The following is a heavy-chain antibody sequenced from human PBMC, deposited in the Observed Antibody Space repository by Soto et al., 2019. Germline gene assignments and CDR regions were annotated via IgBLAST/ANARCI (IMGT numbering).Heavy chain of an antibody. J-gene: IGHJ4*02. CDR2: ISPGDDTI. CDR3: ARDRAPGKYYYDSSGYSYYFDY. CDR1: GFTFSSYG. D-gene: IGHD3-22*01. V-gene: IGHV3-48*01. Sequence: GGSLRLSCTGSGFTFSSYGMNWVRQAPGSGLEWVSYISPGDDTIHYSDSVKGRFTISRDNSKNTLYLQMNSLRAEDTAVYYCARDRAPGKYYYDSSGYSYYFDYWGQGTLVTVS.